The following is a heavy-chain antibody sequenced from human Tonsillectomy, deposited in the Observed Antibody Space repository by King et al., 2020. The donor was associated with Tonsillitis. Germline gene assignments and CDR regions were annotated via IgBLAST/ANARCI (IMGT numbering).Heavy chain of an antibody. V-gene: IGHV1-18*01. CDR2: IITFNGNT. Sequence: LVQSGAEVKKPGASVKVSCKASGYSFTDYGFSWVRQAPGQGLEWMGWIITFNGNTNYAQKFQGRVTMTTDTYTSTAYMELRSLRSDATAVYYCARYSPNYFDDSVRLDSGGQGTLVTVSS. CDR1: GYSFTDYG. CDR3: ARYSPNYFDDSVRLDS. J-gene: IGHJ4*02. D-gene: IGHD3-22*01.